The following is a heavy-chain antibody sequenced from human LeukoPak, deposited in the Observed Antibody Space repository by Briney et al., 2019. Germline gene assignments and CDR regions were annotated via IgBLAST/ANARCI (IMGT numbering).Heavy chain of an antibody. D-gene: IGHD3-10*01. CDR1: GYSISSGYY. J-gene: IGHJ3*02. CDR3: AKSNGYGLVDI. Sequence: SETLSLTCTVSGYSISSGYYWGWIRQPPGKGLEWIGYIYHSGSTYYNPSLKSRVTLSVDTSRNQFSLKLNSVTAADTAVYYCAKSNGYGLVDIWGQGTMVTVSS. CDR2: IYHSGST. V-gene: IGHV4-38-2*02.